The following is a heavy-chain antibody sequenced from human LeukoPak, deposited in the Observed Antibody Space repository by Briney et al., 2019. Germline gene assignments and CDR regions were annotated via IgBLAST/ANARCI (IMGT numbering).Heavy chain of an antibody. D-gene: IGHD2-2*01. V-gene: IGHV1-46*01. Sequence: GYTFTNYYIXWVRQAPGQGLXXMGNINPSGGSTTYAQRFQDRVFMTGDTSATTVYMELSSLRSEDTAIYYCAREMPETYYFDYWGQGTLVTAPS. CDR3: AREMPETYYFDY. J-gene: IGHJ4*02. CDR1: GYTFTNYY. CDR2: INPSGGST.